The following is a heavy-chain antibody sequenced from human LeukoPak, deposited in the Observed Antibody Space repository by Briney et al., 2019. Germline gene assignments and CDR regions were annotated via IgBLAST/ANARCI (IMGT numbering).Heavy chain of an antibody. CDR3: AREIFGSGSYPDL. V-gene: IGHV3-33*01. J-gene: IGHJ5*02. CDR2: IWHDESHK. D-gene: IGHD3-10*01. CDR1: GFAFNTYA. Sequence: PGRSLRLSCAASGFAFNTYAMHWVRQAPGQGLEWVALIWHDESHKFYSNSVRGQFTISRDNSKNTVSLQMNNLRPEDTAVYYCAREIFGSGSYPDLWGQGTLVTVSS.